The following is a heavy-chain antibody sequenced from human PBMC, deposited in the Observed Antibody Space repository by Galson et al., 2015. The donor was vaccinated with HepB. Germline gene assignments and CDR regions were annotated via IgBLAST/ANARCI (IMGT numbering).Heavy chain of an antibody. D-gene: IGHD2-15*01. Sequence: SLRLSCAAFGFTFSSYSMNWVRQAPGKGREWVSYISSSSSTIYYADSVKGRFTIPRDNAKNSLYLQMNSLRDEDTAVYYCARDRPDIVVVVAAPGRYYYGMDVWGQGTTVTVSS. J-gene: IGHJ6*02. CDR1: GFTFSSYS. V-gene: IGHV3-48*02. CDR2: ISSSSSTI. CDR3: ARDRPDIVVVVAAPGRYYYGMDV.